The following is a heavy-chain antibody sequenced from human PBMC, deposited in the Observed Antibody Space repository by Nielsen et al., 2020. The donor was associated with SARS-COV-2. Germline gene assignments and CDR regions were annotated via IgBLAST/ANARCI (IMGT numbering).Heavy chain of an antibody. Sequence: ASVKVSCKASGYTFTSYGISWVRQAPGQGLERMGWINTNTGNPTYAQGFTGRFVFSLDTSVSTAYLQISSLKAEDTAVYYCARVVHSRHYGMDVWGQGTTVTVSS. J-gene: IGHJ6*02. CDR1: GYTFTSYG. CDR2: INTNTGNP. D-gene: IGHD2-2*01. CDR3: ARVVHSRHYGMDV. V-gene: IGHV7-4-1*02.